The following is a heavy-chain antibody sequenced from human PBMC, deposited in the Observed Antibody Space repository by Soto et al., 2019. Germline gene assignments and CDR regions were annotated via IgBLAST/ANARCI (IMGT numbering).Heavy chain of an antibody. CDR3: ARRSGIAVAGYGMDD. J-gene: IGHJ6*02. V-gene: IGHV1-69*02. Sequence: QVQLVQSGAEVKKPGSSVKVSCKASGGTFSSYTISWVRQAPGQGLEWMGRIISILGIANYAQKFQGRVTITADKSTSTAYMELSSLRSEDTAVYYCARRSGIAVAGYGMDDWGQGTTVTVSS. CDR2: IISILGIA. D-gene: IGHD6-19*01. CDR1: GGTFSSYT.